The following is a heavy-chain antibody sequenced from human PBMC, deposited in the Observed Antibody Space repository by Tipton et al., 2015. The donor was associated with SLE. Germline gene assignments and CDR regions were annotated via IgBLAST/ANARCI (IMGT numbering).Heavy chain of an antibody. V-gene: IGHV4-59*01. CDR2: IYYSGTT. D-gene: IGHD3-10*01. Sequence: TLSLTCTVSGGSISSYYWSWIRQPPGKGLEWIGYIYYSGTTYYNPSLKSRVTISVDTSKNQFSLKLSSVTAAGTAVYYCARDLDYYGSGSYSRWSQGTLVTVSS. CDR3: ARDLDYYGSGSYSR. CDR1: GGSISSYY. J-gene: IGHJ4*02.